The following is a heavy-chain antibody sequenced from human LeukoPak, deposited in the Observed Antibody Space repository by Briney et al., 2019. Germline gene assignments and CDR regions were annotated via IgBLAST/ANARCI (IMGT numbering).Heavy chain of an antibody. V-gene: IGHV3-7*01. D-gene: IGHD3-10*01. J-gene: IGHJ6*04. CDR2: IKEDGSEK. CDR1: GFTLSSYW. Sequence: PGGSLRLSCAASGFTLSSYWMSWVRQAPGKGLEWVASIKEDGSEKYNLESLKGRFTISRDNAKNSQYLQMNTLRVEDTAVYYCARDRFGGMDVWGKGTTVTVSP. CDR3: ARDRFGGMDV.